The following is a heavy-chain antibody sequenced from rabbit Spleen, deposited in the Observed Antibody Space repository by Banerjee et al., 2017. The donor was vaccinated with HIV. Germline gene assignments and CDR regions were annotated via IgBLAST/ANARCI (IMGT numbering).Heavy chain of an antibody. Sequence: EQLVESGGGLVKPEGSLTLTCKASGFDFSTYSMSWVRQAPGKGLEWIGYIDPIFGIAVYASWVSGRFTISSHNAQNTLYLQLSSLTAADTATYFCVREVAGKFGLWGQGTLVTVS. J-gene: IGHJ3*01. CDR1: GFDFSTYS. V-gene: IGHV1S47*01. CDR3: VREVAGKFGL. D-gene: IGHD4-1*01. CDR2: IDPIFGIA.